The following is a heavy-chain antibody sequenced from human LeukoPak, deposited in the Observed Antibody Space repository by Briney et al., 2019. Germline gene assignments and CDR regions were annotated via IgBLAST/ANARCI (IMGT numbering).Heavy chain of an antibody. Sequence: GASVKVSCKASGYTFTGYYMHWVRQAPGQGLEWMGGIIPIFGTANYAQKFQGRVTITTDESTSTAYMELSSLRSEDTAVYYCASAPCDFWSGYCIYYYYYMDVWGKGTTVTVSS. D-gene: IGHD3-3*01. CDR1: GYTFTGYY. J-gene: IGHJ6*03. CDR3: ASAPCDFWSGYCIYYYYYMDV. CDR2: IIPIFGTA. V-gene: IGHV1-69*05.